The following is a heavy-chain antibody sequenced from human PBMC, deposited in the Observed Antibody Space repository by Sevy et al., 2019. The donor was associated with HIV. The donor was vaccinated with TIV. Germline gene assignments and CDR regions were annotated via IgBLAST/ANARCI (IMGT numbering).Heavy chain of an antibody. D-gene: IGHD6-19*01. CDR2: IWYDGSNK. Sequence: GGSLRLSCAASGFTFSSYGMHWVRQAPGKGLEWVAIIWYDGSNKKYADSVKGRFSISRDNSKNTLYLQMNSLRPEDTAVYYCAREGIAVAGIGYYFDYWGQGTLVTVSS. CDR3: AREGIAVAGIGYYFDY. CDR1: GFTFSSYG. J-gene: IGHJ4*02. V-gene: IGHV3-33*01.